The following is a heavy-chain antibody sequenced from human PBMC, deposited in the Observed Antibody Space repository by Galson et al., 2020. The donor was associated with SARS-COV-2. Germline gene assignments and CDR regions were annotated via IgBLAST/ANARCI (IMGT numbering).Heavy chain of an antibody. CDR1: GGSISTTSYF. V-gene: IGHV4-39*01. Sequence: SATLSLTCTVSGGSISTTSYFWGWIRQPPGKGLEWIGTIYYSGTTYYNPSLRSRVTISVDTSRNQFSLKLNSVTAADTAVYYCARRGVTVTTQHFDLWGRGTLVTVAS. D-gene: IGHD4-17*01. CDR2: IYYSGTT. CDR3: ARRGVTVTTQHFDL. J-gene: IGHJ2*01.